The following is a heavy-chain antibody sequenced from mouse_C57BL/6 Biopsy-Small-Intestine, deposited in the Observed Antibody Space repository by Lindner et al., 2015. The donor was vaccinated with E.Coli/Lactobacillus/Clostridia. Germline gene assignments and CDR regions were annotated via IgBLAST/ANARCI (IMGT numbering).Heavy chain of an antibody. V-gene: IGHV1-56*01. J-gene: IGHJ2*01. D-gene: IGHD1-1*01. CDR3: APFITTVDYYFDQ. Sequence: VQLQESGPEVVRPGTSVKISCKVPGYTLTSHWMQWIRQRPGQGLEWIGEIFPESRSSYYNEKLKGKATLTVDTSSSTAYMQLSSLTYEDSAVYFCAPFITTVDYYFDQWGQGTTLTVSS. CDR2: IFPESRSS. CDR1: GYTLTSHW.